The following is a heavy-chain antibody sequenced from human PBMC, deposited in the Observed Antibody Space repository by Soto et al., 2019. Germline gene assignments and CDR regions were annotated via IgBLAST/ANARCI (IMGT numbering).Heavy chain of an antibody. CDR1: GGSISSSSYY. Sequence: SETLSLTCTVSGGSISSSSYYWGWIRQPPGKGLEWIGSIYYSGSTYYNPSLKSRVTISVDTSKNQFSLKLSSVTAADTAVYYCASAYCGGDCPPDYWGQGTQVTVSS. D-gene: IGHD2-21*02. J-gene: IGHJ4*02. CDR2: IYYSGST. V-gene: IGHV4-39*01. CDR3: ASAYCGGDCPPDY.